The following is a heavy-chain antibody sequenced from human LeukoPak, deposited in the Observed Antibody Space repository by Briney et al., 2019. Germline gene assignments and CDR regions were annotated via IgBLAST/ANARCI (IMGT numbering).Heavy chain of an antibody. CDR1: GGSFRGHY. V-gene: IGHV4-34*01. D-gene: IGHD3-16*01. J-gene: IGHJ3*02. CDR2: INHSGST. CDR3: ARVLDLSKRGLDPFVI. Sequence: SETLSLTCALYGGSFRGHYWSWIRQPPGKGLEWIGEINHSGSTNYNPSLKSRVTISVDTYKNQFSLKLSYATAADTAVYYCARVLDLSKRGLDPFVIWGQGTMVTVSS.